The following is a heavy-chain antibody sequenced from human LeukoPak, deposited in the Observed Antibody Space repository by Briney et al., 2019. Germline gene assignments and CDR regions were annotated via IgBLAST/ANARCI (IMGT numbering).Heavy chain of an antibody. CDR1: GFTVSSNY. D-gene: IGHD3-22*01. Sequence: GGSPRLSCAASGFTVSSNYMSWVRQAPGRGLEWVSVLYSGGSTYYADSVKGRFTISRDNSKNTLYLQMNSLRAEDTAVYYCARGIHYYDSSGSAAFDYWGQGTLVTVSS. CDR2: LYSGGST. V-gene: IGHV3-66*02. J-gene: IGHJ4*02. CDR3: ARGIHYYDSSGSAAFDY.